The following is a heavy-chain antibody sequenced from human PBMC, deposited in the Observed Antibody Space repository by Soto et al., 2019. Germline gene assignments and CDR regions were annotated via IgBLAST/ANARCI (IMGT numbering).Heavy chain of an antibody. D-gene: IGHD7-27*01. CDR1: GGSISSSSYY. CDR3: ARHGHSWGYYYYYGMDV. J-gene: IGHJ6*02. Sequence: PSEILSLTCTVSGGSISSSSYYWSWIRQPPGKGLEWIGYIYYSGSTNYNPSLKSRVTISVDTSKNQFSLKLSSVTAADTAVYYCARHGHSWGYYYYYGMDVWGQGTTVTVSS. V-gene: IGHV4-61*01. CDR2: IYYSGST.